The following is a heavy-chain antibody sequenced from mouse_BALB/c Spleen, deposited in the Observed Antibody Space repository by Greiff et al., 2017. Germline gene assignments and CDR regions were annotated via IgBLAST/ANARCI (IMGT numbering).Heavy chain of an antibody. J-gene: IGHJ2*01. V-gene: IGHV1-15*01. CDR2: IDPETGGT. Sequence: QVQLQQSGAELVRPGASVTLSCKASGYTFTDYEMHWVKQTPVHGLEWIGAIDPETGGTAYNQKFKGKATLTADKSSSTAYMELRSLTSEDSAVYYCTRGFITTVVAEGVYWGQGTTLTVSS. CDR1: GYTFTDYE. CDR3: TRGFITTVVAEGVY. D-gene: IGHD1-1*01.